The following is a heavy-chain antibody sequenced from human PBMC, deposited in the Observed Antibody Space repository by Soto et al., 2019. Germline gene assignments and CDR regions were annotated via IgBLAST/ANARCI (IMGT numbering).Heavy chain of an antibody. CDR2: IIPIFGTA. D-gene: IGHD1-26*01. V-gene: IGHV1-69*13. CDR3: ASASGTPPHDAFDI. Sequence: ASVKVSCKASGGTFSSYAISWVRQAPGQGLEWMGGIIPIFGTANYAQKFQGRVTITADESTSTAYMELSSLRSEDTAVYYCASASGTPPHDAFDIWGQGTMVTVSS. CDR1: GGTFSSYA. J-gene: IGHJ3*02.